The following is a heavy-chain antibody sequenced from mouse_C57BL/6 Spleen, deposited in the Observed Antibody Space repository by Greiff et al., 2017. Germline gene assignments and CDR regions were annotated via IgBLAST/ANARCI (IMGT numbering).Heavy chain of an antibody. Sequence: VQLQQSGAELARPGASVKLSCKASGYTFTSYGISWVKQRTGQGLEWIGEIYPRSGNTYYNEKFKGKATLTADKSSSTAYMELRSLTSEDSAVYFGAREGTTVVADWYFDVWGTGTTVTGSS. D-gene: IGHD1-1*01. CDR2: IYPRSGNT. CDR1: GYTFTSYG. V-gene: IGHV1-81*01. CDR3: AREGTTVVADWYFDV. J-gene: IGHJ1*03.